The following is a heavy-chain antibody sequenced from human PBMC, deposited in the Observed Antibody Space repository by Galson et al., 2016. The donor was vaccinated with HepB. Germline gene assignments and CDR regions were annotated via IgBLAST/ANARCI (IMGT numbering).Heavy chain of an antibody. V-gene: IGHV4-4*07. J-gene: IGHJ6*03. Sequence: ETLSLTCTVSGGDISRYSWAWIRQPAGKGLEWIGRISPISSTNYNPSLQSRITMSIDTSKSQFTLNLRSVTAEDTAVYYCARDRGSYPDFGDDCYMDVWGKGTTVTVSS. CDR3: ARDRGSYPDFGDDCYMDV. CDR2: ISPISST. D-gene: IGHD3/OR15-3a*01. CDR1: GGDISRYS.